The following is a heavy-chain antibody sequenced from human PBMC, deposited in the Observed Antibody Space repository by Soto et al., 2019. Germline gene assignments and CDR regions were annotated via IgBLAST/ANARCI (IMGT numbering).Heavy chain of an antibody. CDR3: AKGAVQDLWSGYYTLFDY. CDR1: GFTFSTYG. J-gene: IGHJ4*02. V-gene: IGHV3-30*18. Sequence: GGSLRLSCAASGFTFSTYGMHWVRQAPGKGLEWVAVISYDAKHKYYADSLKGRFTISRDNSKNTLYLQMNSLRAEDTAVYYCAKGAVQDLWSGYYTLFDYWGQGTLVTVSS. D-gene: IGHD3-3*01. CDR2: ISYDAKHK.